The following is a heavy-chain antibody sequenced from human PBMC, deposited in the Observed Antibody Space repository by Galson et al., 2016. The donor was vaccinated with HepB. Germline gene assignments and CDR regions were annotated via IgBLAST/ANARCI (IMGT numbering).Heavy chain of an antibody. Sequence: CAISGDSVSSNSAAWNWIRQSPSRGLEWLGRTYYRSKWYNDYAVSVKSRININPDTSKNHFSLQLNSVTPEDTAVYFCARGAGGEGANYYYYGMDVWGQGTTVTVSS. CDR3: ARGAGGEGANYYYYGMDV. J-gene: IGHJ6*02. CDR2: TYYRSKWYN. D-gene: IGHD2-21*01. V-gene: IGHV6-1*01. CDR1: GDSVSSNSAA.